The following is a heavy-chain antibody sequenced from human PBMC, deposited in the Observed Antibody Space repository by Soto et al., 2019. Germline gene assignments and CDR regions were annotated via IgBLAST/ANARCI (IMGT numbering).Heavy chain of an antibody. Sequence: GGSLRLSCAVSGFTFTNYWMHWVRQAPGQGLVWVSPISGGGSSTNYADSVKGRFTISRDNSKNTLYLQMNSLRAEDTAVYYCANLPTPVVVVAATDPSFDYWGQGTLVTVSS. V-gene: IGHV3-23*01. CDR3: ANLPTPVVVVAATDPSFDY. CDR1: GFTFTNYW. D-gene: IGHD2-15*01. J-gene: IGHJ4*02. CDR2: ISGGGSST.